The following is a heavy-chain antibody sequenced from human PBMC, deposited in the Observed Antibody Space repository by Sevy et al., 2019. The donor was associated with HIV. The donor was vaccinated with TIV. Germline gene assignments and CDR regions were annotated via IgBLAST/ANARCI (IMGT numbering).Heavy chain of an antibody. CDR2: IYDAGST. CDR1: GFTVSSVY. CDR3: AKDLDIVAVAAAIRLSY. D-gene: IGHD2-2*01. V-gene: IGHV3-53*01. Sequence: GGSLRLSCAASGFTVSSVYMSWVRQAPGKGLEWVSLIYDAGSTYFADSVEGRFTISRDDSKNTLYLQMNSLRAEDTAVYYCAKDLDIVAVAAAIRLSYWGQGTLVTVSS. J-gene: IGHJ4*02.